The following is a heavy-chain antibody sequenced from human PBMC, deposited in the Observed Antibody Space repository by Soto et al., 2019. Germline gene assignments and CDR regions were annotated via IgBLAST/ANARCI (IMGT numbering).Heavy chain of an antibody. V-gene: IGHV4-59*08. CDR1: GGSISSSY. Sequence: PAETLSLTCAVSGGSISSSYWSWIRQPPGKGLEWIGYIYYTGRTTDNPAPHSQVTISVDTSKTQFSLKLSSVTAADTAVYYCARHGDSGYDYWVDAFDIWGQGTMVTVSS. CDR2: IYYTGRT. CDR3: ARHGDSGYDYWVDAFDI. J-gene: IGHJ3*02. D-gene: IGHD5-12*01.